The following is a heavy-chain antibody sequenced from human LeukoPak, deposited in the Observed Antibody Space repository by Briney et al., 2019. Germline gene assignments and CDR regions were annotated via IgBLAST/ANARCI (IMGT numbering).Heavy chain of an antibody. V-gene: IGHV3-21*01. CDR1: GLTFISYT. CDR2: ISSSYTHI. J-gene: IGHJ4*02. Sequence: NTGGSLRLSCTVSGLTFISYTMNWVRQAPGKGLEWVSSISSSYTHIYYADSVKGRFTISRDNAKNSLYLQMNSLRAEDTAVYYCAKTRGWELLSDSFDHWGQGTLVTVSS. D-gene: IGHD1-26*01. CDR3: AKTRGWELLSDSFDH.